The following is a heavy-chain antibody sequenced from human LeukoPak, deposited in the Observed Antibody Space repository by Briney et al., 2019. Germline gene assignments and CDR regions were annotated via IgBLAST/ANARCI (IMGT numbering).Heavy chain of an antibody. CDR2: IYTSGST. Sequence: SETLSLTCTVSGGSISSYYWSWIRQPAGKGLEWIGRIYTSGSTNYNPSFKSRVTMSVDTSKNQFSLKLSSVTAADTAVNYCARDGMVAYYDFWSGYYQYNWFDPWGQGTLVTVSS. CDR3: ARDGMVAYYDFWSGYYQYNWFDP. D-gene: IGHD3-3*01. CDR1: GGSISSYY. V-gene: IGHV4-4*07. J-gene: IGHJ5*02.